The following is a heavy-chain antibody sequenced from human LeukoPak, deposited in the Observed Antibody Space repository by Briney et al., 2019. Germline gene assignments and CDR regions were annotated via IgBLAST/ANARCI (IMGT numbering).Heavy chain of an antibody. Sequence: GSLRLSCVVSGGSISSYYWGWIRQPPGKGLEWIGYIYYSGSTNYNPSLKSRVTISVDTSKNQFSLKLSSVTAADTAVYYCARVVDFWSGTRDLYYYYYYMDVWGKGTTVTVSS. CDR3: ARVVDFWSGTRDLYYYYYYMDV. D-gene: IGHD3-3*01. V-gene: IGHV4-59*01. CDR1: GGSISSYY. J-gene: IGHJ6*03. CDR2: IYYSGST.